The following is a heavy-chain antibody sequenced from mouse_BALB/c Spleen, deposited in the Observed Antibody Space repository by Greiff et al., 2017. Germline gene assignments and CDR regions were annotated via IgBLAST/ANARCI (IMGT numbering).Heavy chain of an antibody. CDR3: ARESFSYYWLAY. Sequence: DLVKPGASVKLSCKASGYTFTSYWINWIKQRPGQGLEWIGRIAPGSGSTYYNEMFKGKATLTVDTSSSTAYIQLSSLSSEDSAVYFCARESFSYYWLAYWGQGTLVTVSA. D-gene: IGHD2-12*01. V-gene: IGHV1S41*01. CDR2: IAPGSGST. CDR1: GYTFTSYW. J-gene: IGHJ3*01.